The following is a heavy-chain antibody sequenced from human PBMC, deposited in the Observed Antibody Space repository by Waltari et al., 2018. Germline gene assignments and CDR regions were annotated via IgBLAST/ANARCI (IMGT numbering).Heavy chain of an antibody. CDR2: ISNDGRTT. D-gene: IGHD2-2*01. CDR3: ARDSSHLPAAFDN. CDR1: GFTFMSFW. Sequence: EVELVQSGGGLVQPGGSLRLFCAASGFTFMSFWMQWVRQVSGKGLVWVSRISNDGRTTEYTGAVKGRFTISRDNAKDTLYLQMNSLRAEDTAVYYCARDSSHLPAAFDNWGQGTLVTVSS. V-gene: IGHV3-74*03. J-gene: IGHJ4*02.